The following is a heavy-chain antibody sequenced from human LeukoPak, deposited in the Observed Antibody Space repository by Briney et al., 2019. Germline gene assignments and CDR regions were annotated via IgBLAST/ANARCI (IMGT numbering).Heavy chain of an antibody. CDR3: AKGYYDILTGSLDY. Sequence: GGSLRLSCAASGFTFSSYAMSWVRQAPGKGLEWVSAISGSGGSTYYADSVKGRFTISRGNSKNTLYLQMNSLRAEDTAVYYCAKGYYDILTGSLDYWGQGTLVTVSS. CDR1: GFTFSSYA. J-gene: IGHJ4*02. V-gene: IGHV3-23*01. CDR2: ISGSGGST. D-gene: IGHD3-9*01.